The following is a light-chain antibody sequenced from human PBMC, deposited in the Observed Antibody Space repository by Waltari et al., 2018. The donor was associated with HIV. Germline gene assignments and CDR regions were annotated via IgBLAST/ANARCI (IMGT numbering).Light chain of an antibody. Sequence: SGSPGQSITISCTGISSDVDYYNYDCWYQQHPGKAPKLMIYDVTHRPSGVSNRFSGSKSGNTASLTISGLQAEDEADYYCSSYTSSSWVFGGGTKLTVL. CDR1: SSDVDYYNY. CDR3: SSYTSSSWV. CDR2: DVT. V-gene: IGLV2-14*03. J-gene: IGLJ3*02.